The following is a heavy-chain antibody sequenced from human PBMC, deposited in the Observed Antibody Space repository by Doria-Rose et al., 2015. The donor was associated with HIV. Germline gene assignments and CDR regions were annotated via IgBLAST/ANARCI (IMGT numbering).Heavy chain of an antibody. D-gene: IGHD5-12*01. V-gene: IGHV4-31*03. Sequence: VQLQESGPGLVKPSQPLSLNCPVSGDPISSRGFYWNWIRPLPGKGLEWIGSIYYSGSAYYNPSLKSRLTISVDTSKNQFSLALRSVTAADTAVYYCARGGGYDPGLYWGQGNLVTVSS. J-gene: IGHJ4*02. CDR1: GDPISSRGFY. CDR2: IYYSGSA. CDR3: ARGGGYDPGLY.